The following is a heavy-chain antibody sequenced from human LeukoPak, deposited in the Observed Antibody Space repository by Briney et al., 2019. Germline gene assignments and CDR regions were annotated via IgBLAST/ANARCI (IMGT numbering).Heavy chain of an antibody. CDR1: GFTFSSYW. J-gene: IGHJ4*02. CDR3: VRVDTSGYYYELSFDY. D-gene: IGHD3-22*01. V-gene: IGHV3-7*02. Sequence: PGGSLRLSCAASGFTFSSYWMSWVRQAPGKGLEWVANTKKDGSEKEYVDSVKGRFTISRENAKNSLYMQMNSLRVEDTAVYYCVRVDTSGYYYELSFDYWGQGTLVTVSS. CDR2: TKKDGSEK.